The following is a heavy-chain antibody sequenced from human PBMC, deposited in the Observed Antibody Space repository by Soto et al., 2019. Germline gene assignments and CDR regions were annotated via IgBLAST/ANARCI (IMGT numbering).Heavy chain of an antibody. D-gene: IGHD2-15*01. CDR1: GFTFSSYW. J-gene: IGHJ5*02. CDR3: ARDLAQGWYNWFDP. CDR2: INSDGSST. Sequence: GGSLRLSCAASGFTFSSYWMHWVRQAPGKGLVWVSRINSDGSSTSYADSVKGRFTISRANAKNTLYLQMNRLRAEDTAVYYCARDLAQGWYNWFDPWGKGTQGTVSS. V-gene: IGHV3-74*01.